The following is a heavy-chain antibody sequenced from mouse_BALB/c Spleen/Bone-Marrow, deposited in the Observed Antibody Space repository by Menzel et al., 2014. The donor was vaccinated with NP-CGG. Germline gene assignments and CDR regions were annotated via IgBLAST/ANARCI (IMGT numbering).Heavy chain of an antibody. CDR3: TRSLYGNYVMDF. CDR1: GYTFTDYG. CDR2: IDPETGGT. D-gene: IGHD2-1*01. J-gene: IGHJ4*01. V-gene: IGHV1-15*01. Sequence: QVQLKESGAAVVRPGASEALSCKASGYTFTDYGMHRVKQTPVDGLEWIGAIDPETGGTAYNQKFKGKATLTADKSSSTAYMELRSLTSEDSAVYYCTRSLYGNYVMDFWGQGTSVTVSS.